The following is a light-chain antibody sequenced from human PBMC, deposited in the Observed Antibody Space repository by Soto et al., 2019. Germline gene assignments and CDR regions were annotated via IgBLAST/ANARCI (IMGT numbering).Light chain of an antibody. V-gene: IGKV1-12*01. Sequence: DIQKTQSPSSVSASVGDRVTITCRGSQGISSWLAWYQQKPGKAPKLLIYAASSLHSGDPSRFSGSVCAKDFPLTMSSLQPEDFATYYYQQANSFPLTFGGGTKVEIK. CDR2: AAS. CDR1: QGISSW. J-gene: IGKJ4*01. CDR3: QQANSFPLT.